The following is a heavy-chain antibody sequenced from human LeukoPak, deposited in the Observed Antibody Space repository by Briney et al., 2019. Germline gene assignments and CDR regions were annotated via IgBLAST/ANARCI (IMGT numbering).Heavy chain of an antibody. D-gene: IGHD2-2*01. J-gene: IGHJ5*02. Sequence: GESLKISCKGSGYSFTSYWIGWVRQMPGKGLEWMGIIYPGDSDTRYSPSFQGQVTISADKSISTAYLQWSSLKASDTAMYYCARVGGYCSSTSCRRGGNNWFDPWGQGTLVTVSS. CDR3: ARVGGYCSSTSCRRGGNNWFDP. CDR1: GYSFTSYW. CDR2: IYPGDSDT. V-gene: IGHV5-51*01.